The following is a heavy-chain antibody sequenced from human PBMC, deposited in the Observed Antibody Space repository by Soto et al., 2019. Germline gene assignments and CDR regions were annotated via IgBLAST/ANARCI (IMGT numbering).Heavy chain of an antibody. Sequence: GPVNVSCKASGYTFTSYGISWVRQAPGQGLEWMGWISAYNGNTNYAQKLQGRVTMTTDTSTSTAYMELRGLRSDDTAVYYCARGAGIAAAGTGYYGMDVWGQGTTVTVSS. CDR2: ISAYNGNT. V-gene: IGHV1-18*01. J-gene: IGHJ6*02. D-gene: IGHD6-13*01. CDR3: ARGAGIAAAGTGYYGMDV. CDR1: GYTFTSYG.